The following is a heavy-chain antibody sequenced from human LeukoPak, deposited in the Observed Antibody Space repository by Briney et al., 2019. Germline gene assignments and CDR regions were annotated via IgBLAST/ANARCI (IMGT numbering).Heavy chain of an antibody. Sequence: GGSLRLSCAASGFTFSSYGMHWVRQAPGKGLEWVAVIWYDGSNKYYADSVKGRFTISRDNSKNTLYLQMNSLRAEDTAVFYCAKVRTGSGGYTYGVDYWGQGTLVTVSS. CDR2: IWYDGSNK. V-gene: IGHV3-33*06. CDR3: AKVRTGSGGYTYGVDY. J-gene: IGHJ4*02. D-gene: IGHD5-18*01. CDR1: GFTFSSYG.